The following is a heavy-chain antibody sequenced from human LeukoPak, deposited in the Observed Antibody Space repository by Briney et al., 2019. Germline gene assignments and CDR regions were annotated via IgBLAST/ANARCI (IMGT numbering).Heavy chain of an antibody. J-gene: IGHJ3*01. V-gene: IGHV3-23*01. CDR1: GFTFSSYE. Sequence: GGSLRLSCAASGFTFSSYEMNWVRQAPGKGLEWVSALGVSGGGPEYADSVKGRFTITRDDSKNTPYLQMDSLRAEDTAIYYCAKCRTSCQGNGFDVWGQGTVVTVSS. CDR3: AKCRTSCQGNGFDV. CDR2: LGVSGGGP. D-gene: IGHD1-14*01.